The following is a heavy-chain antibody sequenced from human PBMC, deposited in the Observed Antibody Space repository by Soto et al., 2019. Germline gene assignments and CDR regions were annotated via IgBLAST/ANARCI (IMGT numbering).Heavy chain of an antibody. CDR1: GFSFSSYA. Sequence: GGSLRLSCAASGFSFSSYAMSWVRQAPGKGLEWVSAISGSGGSTYYADSVKGRFTISRDNSKNTLYLQMNSLRAEDTAVYYCAKDGDQSYDFWSGYWPIDYWGQGTLVTVSS. V-gene: IGHV3-23*01. CDR3: AKDGDQSYDFWSGYWPIDY. CDR2: ISGSGGST. D-gene: IGHD3-3*01. J-gene: IGHJ4*02.